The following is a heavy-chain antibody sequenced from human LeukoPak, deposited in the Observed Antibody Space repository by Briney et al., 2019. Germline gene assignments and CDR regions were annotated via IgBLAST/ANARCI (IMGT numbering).Heavy chain of an antibody. Sequence: GGSLRLSCAASGFTFSSYSMNWVRQAPGKGLEWVSYISSSSSTIYYADSVKGRFTISRDNAKNSLYLQMNSLRAEDTAVYYCAKNLESYGDSSTDFWGQGTLVTVSS. V-gene: IGHV3-48*01. CDR3: AKNLESYGDSSTDF. CDR2: ISSSSSTI. CDR1: GFTFSSYS. J-gene: IGHJ4*02. D-gene: IGHD4-17*01.